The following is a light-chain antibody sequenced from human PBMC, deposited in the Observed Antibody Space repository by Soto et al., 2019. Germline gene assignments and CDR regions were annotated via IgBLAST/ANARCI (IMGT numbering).Light chain of an antibody. J-gene: IGLJ3*02. Sequence: NFMLSQPHSVSESPGKTVTISCTRSSGSIASNYVQWYQQRPGSAPTTVIYEDNQRPSGVPDRFSGSVDSSSNSASLTISGLKTEDEADYYCQSYDSFNHWVFGGGTKVTVL. CDR2: EDN. CDR1: SGSIASNY. V-gene: IGLV6-57*04. CDR3: QSYDSFNHWV.